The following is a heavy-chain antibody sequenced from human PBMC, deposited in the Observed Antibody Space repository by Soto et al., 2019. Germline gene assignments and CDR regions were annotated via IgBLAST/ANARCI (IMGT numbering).Heavy chain of an antibody. Sequence: PGGSLRLSCAASGFTFSSYAMHWVRQAPGKGLEWVAVISYDGSNKYYADSVKGRFTISRDNSKNTLYLQMNSLRAEDTAVYYCARVVRRYSIEEGGLFDYWGQGTLVIVSS. V-gene: IGHV3-30-3*01. CDR1: GFTFSSYA. CDR2: ISYDGSNK. D-gene: IGHD6-13*01. CDR3: ARVVRRYSIEEGGLFDY. J-gene: IGHJ4*02.